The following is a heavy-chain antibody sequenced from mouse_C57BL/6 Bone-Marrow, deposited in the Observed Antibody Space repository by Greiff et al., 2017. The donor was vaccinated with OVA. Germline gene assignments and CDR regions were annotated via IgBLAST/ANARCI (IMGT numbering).Heavy chain of an antibody. CDR3: ASATAQATWFAY. Sequence: EVHLVESGGGLVKPGGSLKLSCAASGFTFSSYAMSWVRQTPEKRLEWVATISAGGSYTYYTDNVKGRFTISRDNAKNNLYLQMSHLKSEDTAMYYCASATAQATWFAYWGQGTLVTVSA. V-gene: IGHV5-4*01. D-gene: IGHD3-2*02. J-gene: IGHJ3*01. CDR2: ISAGGSYT. CDR1: GFTFSSYA.